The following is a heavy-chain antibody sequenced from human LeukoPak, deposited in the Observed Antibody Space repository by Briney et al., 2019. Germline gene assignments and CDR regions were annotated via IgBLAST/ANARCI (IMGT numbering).Heavy chain of an antibody. CDR1: GFTVSSNY. J-gene: IGHJ4*02. D-gene: IGHD6-13*01. Sequence: PGGSLRLSCAASGFTVSSNYMSWVRQAPGKGLEWVSVIYSGGSTYYADSVKGRFTISRDNSKNTLYLQMNGLRAEDTAVYYCARDPSIAAAGDDYWGQGTLVTVSS. CDR2: IYSGGST. V-gene: IGHV3-66*01. CDR3: ARDPSIAAAGDDY.